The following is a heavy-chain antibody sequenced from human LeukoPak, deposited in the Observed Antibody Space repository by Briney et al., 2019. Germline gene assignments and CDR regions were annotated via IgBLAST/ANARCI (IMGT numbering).Heavy chain of an antibody. CDR2: IYTSGST. Sequence: PSQTLSLTCTVSGGSISSGSYYWSWIRQPPGKGLEWIGRIYTSGSTNYNPSLKSRVTISVDTSKNQFSLKLSSVTAADTAVYYCARESYGGSPFQHWGQGTLVTVSS. J-gene: IGHJ1*01. D-gene: IGHD4-23*01. CDR1: GGSISSGSYY. V-gene: IGHV4-61*02. CDR3: ARESYGGSPFQH.